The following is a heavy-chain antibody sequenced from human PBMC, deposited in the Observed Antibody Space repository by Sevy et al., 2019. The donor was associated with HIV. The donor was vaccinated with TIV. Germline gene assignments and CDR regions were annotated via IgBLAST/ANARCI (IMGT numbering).Heavy chain of an antibody. J-gene: IGHJ6*02. CDR2: ISSSGSTI. CDR1: GFTFSDYY. CDR3: ARAGGPSGYDSYYYYGMDV. Sequence: RGSLRLSCAASGFTFSDYYMSWIRQAPGKGLEWVSYISSSGSTIYYADSVKGRFTISRDNAKNSLYLQMNSLRAEDTAVYYCARAGGPSGYDSYYYYGMDVWGQGTTVTVSS. D-gene: IGHD5-12*01. V-gene: IGHV3-11*01.